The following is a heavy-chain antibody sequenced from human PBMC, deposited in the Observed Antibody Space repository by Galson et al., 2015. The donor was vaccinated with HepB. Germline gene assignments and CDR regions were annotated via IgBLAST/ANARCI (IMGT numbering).Heavy chain of an antibody. J-gene: IGHJ4*02. CDR1: GGSISSYY. CDR3: ARDSDDYGIR. Sequence: SETLSLTCTVSGGSISSYYWSWIRQPPGKGLEWIGYICYSGSTNYNPSLRSRVTISVDTSKNQLSLKLSSVTAADTAVYYCARDSDDYGIRWGQGTLVTVSS. V-gene: IGHV4-59*01. D-gene: IGHD4-17*01. CDR2: ICYSGST.